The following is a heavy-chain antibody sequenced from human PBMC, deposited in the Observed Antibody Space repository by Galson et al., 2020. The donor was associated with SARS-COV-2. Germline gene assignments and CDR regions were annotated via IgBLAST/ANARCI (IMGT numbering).Heavy chain of an antibody. CDR1: GDSVSSNSAA. CDR3: ARGSCSSLSCLPGYNYYYYMDV. D-gene: IGHD2-2*01. Sequence: TLPLTCAISGDSVSSNSAAWNWIRQSPSRGLEWLGRTYYRSRWYNDYAVSVKSRIIINPDTSENQFSLQLNSVTPEDTAVYYCARGSCSSLSCLPGYNYYYYMDVWGKGTTVTVSS. CDR2: TYYRSRWYN. V-gene: IGHV6-1*01. J-gene: IGHJ6*03.